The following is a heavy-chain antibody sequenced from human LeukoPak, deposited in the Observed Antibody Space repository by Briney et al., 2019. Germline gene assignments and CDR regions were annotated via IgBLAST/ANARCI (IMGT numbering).Heavy chain of an antibody. V-gene: IGHV3-21*01. D-gene: IGHD1-26*01. Sequence: PGGSLRLSCAASGFTFSGSAMHWVRQAPGKGLEWVSSISSSSSYIYYADSVKGRFTISRDNAKNSLYLQMNSLRAEDTAVYYCAREDGGIYYVDYWGQGTLVTVSS. J-gene: IGHJ4*02. CDR1: GFTFSGSA. CDR3: AREDGGIYYVDY. CDR2: ISSSSSYI.